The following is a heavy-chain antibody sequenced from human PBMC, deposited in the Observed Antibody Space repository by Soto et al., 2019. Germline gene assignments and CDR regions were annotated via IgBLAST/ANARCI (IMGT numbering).Heavy chain of an antibody. V-gene: IGHV1-69*01. D-gene: IGHD1-1*01. CDR3: ARVGLTGNRMDV. CDR1: SGTFSNDA. J-gene: IGHJ6*02. CDR2: IIPIYGVT. Sequence: QVQLVQSGPEVKKPGSSVKVSCKASSGTFSNDAISWVRQAPGQGLEWMGGIIPIYGVTNYAQKFQGRVTITAHGPTNTAYMELSSLRFEDTAVYCCARVGLTGNRMDVWGQGTTVTVSS.